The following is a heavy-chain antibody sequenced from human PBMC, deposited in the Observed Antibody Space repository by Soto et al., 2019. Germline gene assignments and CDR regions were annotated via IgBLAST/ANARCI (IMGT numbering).Heavy chain of an antibody. Sequence: SETLSLTCTVSGGSISSGDYYWSWIRQPPGKGLEWIGYIYYSGSTYYNPSLKSRVTISVDTSKNQFSLKLSSVTAADTAVYYCARVGCSSTSCYTGYYYYGMDVRGQGTTVTVSS. CDR3: ARVGCSSTSCYTGYYYYGMDV. CDR1: GGSISSGDYY. J-gene: IGHJ6*02. D-gene: IGHD2-2*02. CDR2: IYYSGST. V-gene: IGHV4-30-4*01.